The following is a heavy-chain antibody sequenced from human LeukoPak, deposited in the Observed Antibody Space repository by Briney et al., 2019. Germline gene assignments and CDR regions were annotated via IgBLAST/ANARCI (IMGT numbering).Heavy chain of an antibody. CDR1: GGSISSYY. CDR2: IYYSGST. J-gene: IGHJ4*02. CDR3: ARALRVGATLPFDY. V-gene: IGHV4-59*01. D-gene: IGHD1-26*01. Sequence: SETLSLTCTVSGGSISSYYWSWIRQPPGKGLEWIGYIYYSGSTNYNPSLKSRVTISVDTSNNQFSLKLSSVTAADTAVYYCARALRVGATLPFDYWGQGTLVTVSS.